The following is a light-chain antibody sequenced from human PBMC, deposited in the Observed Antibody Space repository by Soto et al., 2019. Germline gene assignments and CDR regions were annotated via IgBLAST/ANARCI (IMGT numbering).Light chain of an antibody. CDR3: SSYTTTTRL. CDR2: EVS. Sequence: QSALTQPASVSGSPGQSITFSCTGTSSDIGSNNYVSWFQQRPGKAPTLIIYEVSNRPSGVSTHFSGSKSGNTASLTISGLLPEDEAEYYCSSYTTTTRLFGGGTKVTVL. V-gene: IGLV2-14*01. CDR1: SSDIGSNNY. J-gene: IGLJ3*02.